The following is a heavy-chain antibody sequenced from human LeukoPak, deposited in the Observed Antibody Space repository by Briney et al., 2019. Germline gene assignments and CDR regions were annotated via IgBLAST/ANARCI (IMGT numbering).Heavy chain of an antibody. CDR3: ARDHAGYSSGPEYFQH. CDR2: ISPSGGST. Sequence: ASVKVSCKASGYTFTSYYMHWVRQAPGQGLEWMGIISPSGGSTSYAQKFQGRVTMTRDTSTSTVYMELSSLRSEDTAVYYCARDHAGYSSGPEYFQHWGQGTLVTVSS. J-gene: IGHJ1*01. CDR1: GYTFTSYY. V-gene: IGHV1-46*01. D-gene: IGHD6-19*01.